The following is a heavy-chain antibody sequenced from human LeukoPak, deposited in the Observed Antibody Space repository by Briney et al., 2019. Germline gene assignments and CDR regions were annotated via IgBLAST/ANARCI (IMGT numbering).Heavy chain of an antibody. CDR3: ARGVDYGSGSFADYYGMDV. V-gene: IGHV6-1*01. Sequence: SQTLSLTCAISGDSVSSNSAAWNWIRQSPSRGLEWLGRTYYRSKWYNDYAVSVESRITINPDTSKNQFSLQLNSVTPEDTAVYYCARGVDYGSGSFADYYGMDVWGQGTTVTVSS. CDR1: GDSVSSNSAA. D-gene: IGHD3-10*01. J-gene: IGHJ6*02. CDR2: TYYRSKWYN.